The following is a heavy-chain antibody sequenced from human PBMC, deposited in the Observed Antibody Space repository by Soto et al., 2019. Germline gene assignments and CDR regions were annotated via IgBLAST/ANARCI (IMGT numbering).Heavy chain of an antibody. V-gene: IGHV1-69*01. D-gene: IGHD6-19*01. J-gene: IGHJ5*02. CDR2: IVPTFGTT. CDR3: ARSWEYSSGWYNCFDP. CDR1: GGTFSNYS. Sequence: QVQLVQSGAEVKKPGSSVKVSCKAFGGTFSNYSISWVRQAPGQGLEWLGGIVPTFGTTNYAQKFRGRVTISADESTNTVYMDLSSLRSEDTAIYYCARSWEYSSGWYNCFDPWGQGTLVTVSS.